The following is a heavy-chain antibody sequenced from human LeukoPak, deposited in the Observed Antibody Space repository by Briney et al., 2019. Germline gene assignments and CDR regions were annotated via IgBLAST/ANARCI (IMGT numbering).Heavy chain of an antibody. V-gene: IGHV5-51*01. CDR2: IYAGDSTS. J-gene: IGHJ3*02. D-gene: IGHD3-22*01. Sequence: GASLKISCKGSGYSFTSYWIAWVRQMSGKGLEWMGMIYAGDSTSRYSPSFQGQVTMSVDKSISTAYLQWNSLKASDTAIYYCARPGDSAGYFYGVADMWGQGTVVTVSS. CDR1: GYSFTSYW. CDR3: ARPGDSAGYFYGVADM.